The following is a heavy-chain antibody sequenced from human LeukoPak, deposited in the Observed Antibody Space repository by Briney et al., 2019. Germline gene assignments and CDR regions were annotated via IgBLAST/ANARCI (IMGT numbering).Heavy chain of an antibody. Sequence: SETLSLTCAVYGGSFSSYYWSWIRQPPGKGLEWIGEINHSGSTNYNPSLKSRVTISVDTSKNQFSLKLSSVTAADTAVYYCARRQWLVRPKAHAFDIWGQGTMVTVSS. V-gene: IGHV4-34*01. CDR3: ARRQWLVRPKAHAFDI. CDR2: INHSGST. CDR1: GGSFSSYY. J-gene: IGHJ3*02. D-gene: IGHD6-19*01.